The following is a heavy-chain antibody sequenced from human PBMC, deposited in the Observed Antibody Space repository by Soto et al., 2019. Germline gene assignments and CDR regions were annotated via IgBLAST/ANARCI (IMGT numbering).Heavy chain of an antibody. J-gene: IGHJ4*02. V-gene: IGHV3-30-3*01. CDR2: KSFDGDNK. CDR3: ARLSVALKRLLYEDGVY. Sequence: QVQLVESGGGVVQPGTSLRLACVASGFTFTSYAMHWVRQAPGKGLEWVAGKSFDGDNKVYSDSVKGRFTISRDTSKSTLYLQMTGLRFEDTAVYYCARLSVALKRLLYEDGVYWGQGILVIVSS. D-gene: IGHD2-8*01. CDR1: GFTFTSYA.